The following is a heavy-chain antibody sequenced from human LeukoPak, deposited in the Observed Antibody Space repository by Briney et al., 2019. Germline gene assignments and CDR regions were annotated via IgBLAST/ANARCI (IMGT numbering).Heavy chain of an antibody. V-gene: IGHV1-46*01. CDR2: INPSGGST. J-gene: IGHJ4*02. Sequence: GASVRVSCKASGYTFTSYYMHWVRQAPGQGLEWMGIINPSGGSTSYAQKFQGRVTMTRDTSTSTVYMELSSLRSEDTAVYYCARDGGAYGDYEGGSLVDYWGQGTLVTVSS. D-gene: IGHD4-17*01. CDR1: GYTFTSYY. CDR3: ARDGGAYGDYEGGSLVDY.